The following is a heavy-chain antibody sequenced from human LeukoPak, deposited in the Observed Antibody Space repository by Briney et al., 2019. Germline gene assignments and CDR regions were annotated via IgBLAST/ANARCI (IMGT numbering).Heavy chain of an antibody. CDR2: IYPNSGAT. Sequence: ASVKVSCKASGYTFTGYYMHWVRQAPGQGLEWMGWIYPNSGATKYAQKLQGRVTMTRHTSISTAYMELSGLRSDDTAVYYCGTLLSNGPFDYWGQGSLVTVSS. J-gene: IGHJ4*02. V-gene: IGHV1-2*02. CDR3: GTLLSNGPFDY. CDR1: GYTFTGYY.